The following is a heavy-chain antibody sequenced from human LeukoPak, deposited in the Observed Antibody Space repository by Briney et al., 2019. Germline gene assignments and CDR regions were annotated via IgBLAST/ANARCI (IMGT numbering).Heavy chain of an antibody. D-gene: IGHD1-26*01. CDR3: AREIKWSRDY. Sequence: ASVKVSCKASGYTFIGYYIHWVRQAPGQGLEWMGWINPTSGVTNYAQKFQGRVTMNRDTSIITAYMELSRLTSDDTAVYYCAREIKWSRDYWGQGTLVTVSS. CDR1: GYTFIGYY. CDR2: INPTSGVT. J-gene: IGHJ4*02. V-gene: IGHV1-2*02.